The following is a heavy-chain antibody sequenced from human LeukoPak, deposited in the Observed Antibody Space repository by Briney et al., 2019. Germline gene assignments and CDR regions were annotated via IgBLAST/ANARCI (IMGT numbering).Heavy chain of an antibody. J-gene: IGHJ3*02. CDR3: ARGVGKKGRYCSGGSCYPVPDAFDI. Sequence: ASVKVSCKASGYTFTGYYMHWVRQAPGHGLEWMGWINPNSGGTNYAQKFQGWVTMTRDTSISTAYMELSRLRSDDTAVYYCARGVGKKGRYCSGGSCYPVPDAFDIWGQGTMVTVSS. D-gene: IGHD2-15*01. CDR2: INPNSGGT. V-gene: IGHV1-2*04. CDR1: GYTFTGYY.